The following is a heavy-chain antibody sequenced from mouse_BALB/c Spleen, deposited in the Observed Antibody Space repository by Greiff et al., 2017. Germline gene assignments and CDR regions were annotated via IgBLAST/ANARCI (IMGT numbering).Heavy chain of an antibody. CDR1: GYAFSSSW. CDR3: AKDRTGYFDY. CDR2: IYPGDGDT. V-gene: IGHV1-82*01. D-gene: IGHD4-1*01. Sequence: QVQLQQSGPELVKPGASVKISCKASGYAFSSSWMNWVKQRPGQGLEWIGRIYPGDGDTNYNGKFKGKATLTADKSSSTAYMQLSSLTSVDSAVYFCAKDRTGYFDYWGQGTTLTVSS. J-gene: IGHJ2*01.